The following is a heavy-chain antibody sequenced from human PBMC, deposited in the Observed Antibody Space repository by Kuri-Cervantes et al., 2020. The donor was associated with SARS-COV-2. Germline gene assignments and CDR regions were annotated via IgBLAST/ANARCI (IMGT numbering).Heavy chain of an antibody. D-gene: IGHD1-26*01. J-gene: IGHJ4*02. CDR3: AKEAQRVRVGATSLFY. CDR1: GFTFSSYA. CDR2: ISGSGGST. Sequence: GESLKISCAASGFTFSSYAMSWVRQAPGKGLKWVSAISGSGGSTYYADSVKGRFTISRDNSKNTLYLQMNSLRAEDTAVYYCAKEAQRVRVGATSLFYWDQGTLVTVSS. V-gene: IGHV3-23*01.